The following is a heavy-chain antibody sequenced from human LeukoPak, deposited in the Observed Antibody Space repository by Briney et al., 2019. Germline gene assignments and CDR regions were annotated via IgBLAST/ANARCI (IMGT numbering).Heavy chain of an antibody. J-gene: IGHJ5*02. Sequence: SETLSLTCTVSGGSISSSSYYWGWIRQPPGKGLEWIGSIYYSGSTYYNPSLKSRVTISVDTSKNQFSLKLSSVTAADTAVYYCARPQAGCSSTSCYPYFDPWGQGTLVTVSS. CDR1: GGSISSSSYY. V-gene: IGHV4-39*01. CDR2: IYYSGST. D-gene: IGHD2-2*01. CDR3: ARPQAGCSSTSCYPYFDP.